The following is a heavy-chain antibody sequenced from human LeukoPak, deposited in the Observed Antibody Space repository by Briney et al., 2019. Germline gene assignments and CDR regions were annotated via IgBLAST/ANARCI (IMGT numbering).Heavy chain of an antibody. J-gene: IGHJ6*03. CDR2: IRYDGSNK. CDR1: GFTFSSYG. CDR3: AKCGVTYYYYYMDV. Sequence: GGSLRLSCAAPGFTFSSYGMHWVRQAPGKGLEWVAFIRYDGSNKYYADSVKGRFTISRDNSKNTLYLQMNSLRAEDTAVYYCAKCGVTYYYYYMDVWGKGTTVTVSS. V-gene: IGHV3-30*02. D-gene: IGHD5-18*01.